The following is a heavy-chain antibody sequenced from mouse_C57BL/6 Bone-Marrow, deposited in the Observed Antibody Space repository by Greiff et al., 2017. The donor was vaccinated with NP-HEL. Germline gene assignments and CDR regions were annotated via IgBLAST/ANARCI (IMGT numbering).Heavy chain of an antibody. CDR3: ARRVLLRYHSYFDY. Sequence: QVTLKESGPGILQSSQTLSLTCSFSGFSLSTSGMGVSWIRQPSGKGLEWLAHIYWDDDKRYNPSLKSRLTISKDTSRNQVFLKITSVDTADTATYYCARRVLLRYHSYFDYWGQGTTLTVSS. D-gene: IGHD1-1*01. V-gene: IGHV8-12*01. CDR1: GFSLSTSGMG. J-gene: IGHJ2*01. CDR2: IYWDDDK.